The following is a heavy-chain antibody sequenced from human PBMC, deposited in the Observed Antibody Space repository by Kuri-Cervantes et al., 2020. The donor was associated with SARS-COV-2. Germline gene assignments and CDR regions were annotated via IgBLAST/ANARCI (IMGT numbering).Heavy chain of an antibody. CDR3: ARGYCSSTSCPPYYYYGMDV. CDR1: GFTVSSNY. Sequence: GGSLRLSCAASGFTVSSNYMSWVRQAPGKGLEWVSVIYSGGSTYYADSVKGRFTISRDNAKNSLYPQMNSLRDEDTAVYYCARGYCSSTSCPPYYYYGMDVWGQGTTVTVSS. J-gene: IGHJ6*02. CDR2: IYSGGST. D-gene: IGHD2-2*01. V-gene: IGHV3-53*01.